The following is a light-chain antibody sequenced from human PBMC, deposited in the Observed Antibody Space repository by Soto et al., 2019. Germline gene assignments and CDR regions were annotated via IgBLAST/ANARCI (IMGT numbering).Light chain of an antibody. Sequence: EIVLTQSPGSLSLSPGESATLSCRASQSVSTKLAWYQQKPGQAPRLLIYGASSRATGIPDRFSGSGSGTDFTLTISRLEPEDFAVYYCQQYNNWPRTFGQGTKVDIK. CDR3: QQYNNWPRT. CDR1: QSVSTK. J-gene: IGKJ1*01. V-gene: IGKV3-20*01. CDR2: GAS.